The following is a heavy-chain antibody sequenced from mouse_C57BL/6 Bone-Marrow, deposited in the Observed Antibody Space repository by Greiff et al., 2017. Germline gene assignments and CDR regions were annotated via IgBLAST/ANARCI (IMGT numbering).Heavy chain of an antibody. CDR1: GFTLSSYG. CDR3: ARQKGAMDY. Sequence: DVKLQESGGDLVKPGGSLKLSCAASGFTLSSYGMSWVRQTPDKRLEWVATISSGGSYTYYPDSVKGRFTISRDNAKNTLYLQMSSLKSEDTAMYYCARQKGAMDYWGQGTSVTVSS. J-gene: IGHJ4*01. V-gene: IGHV5-6*02. CDR2: ISSGGSYT.